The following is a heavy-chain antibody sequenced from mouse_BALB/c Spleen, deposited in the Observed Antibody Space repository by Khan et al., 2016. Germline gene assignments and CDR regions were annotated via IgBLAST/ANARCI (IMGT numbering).Heavy chain of an antibody. CDR3: AREDYSWFTY. V-gene: IGHV3-2*02. J-gene: IGHJ3*01. D-gene: IGHD1-1*02. CDR2: INYSGDT. CDR1: GYSITSDYA. Sequence: EVQLQESGPGLVKPSQSLSLTCTVTGYSITSDYAWNWIRQFPGNKLEWMGYINYSGDTHYNPSLKSRISITRDTSKNQFFLQLNSVTTEDAATYYCAREDYSWFTYWGQGTLVPVSA.